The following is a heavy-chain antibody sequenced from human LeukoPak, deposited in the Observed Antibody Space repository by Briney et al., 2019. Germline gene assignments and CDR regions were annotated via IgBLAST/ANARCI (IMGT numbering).Heavy chain of an antibody. CDR1: SGSISSFF. J-gene: IGHJ4*02. Sequence: SETLSLTCTVSSGSISSFFWSWIRQPPGKGLEWIGSMHYSGDTKYNPSLKSRVSLSIDTSKQQFSLRLSSMTAADTAVYYCARDLELERNRWNYFESWGQGTLVTVSS. CDR3: ARDLELERNRWNYFES. D-gene: IGHD1-1*01. V-gene: IGHV4-59*01. CDR2: MHYSGDT.